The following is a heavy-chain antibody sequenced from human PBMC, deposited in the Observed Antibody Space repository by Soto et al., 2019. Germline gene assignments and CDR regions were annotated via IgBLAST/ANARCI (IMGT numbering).Heavy chain of an antibody. CDR1: GFTFSSYA. Sequence: GGSLRLSCEASGFTFSSYALSWVLQTPGKGLEWVSTIRGSVNTYYADSVKGRFTISRDNSRNTLHLQMNSLRAEDTAVYYCARKAVSITAYYFDYWGHGTLVTVSS. CDR2: IRGSVNT. J-gene: IGHJ4*01. CDR3: ARKAVSITAYYFDY. V-gene: IGHV3-23*01. D-gene: IGHD5-12*01.